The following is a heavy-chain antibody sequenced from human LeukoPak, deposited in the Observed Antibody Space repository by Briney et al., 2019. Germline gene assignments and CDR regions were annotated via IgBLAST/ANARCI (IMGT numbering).Heavy chain of an antibody. CDR1: GFTFGSYG. CDR3: AKDTLSGSYEDWFDP. V-gene: IGHV3-23*01. Sequence: GGSLRLSCAASGFTFGSYGMSWVRQAPGKGLEWVSAISGSGGSTYYADSVKGRFTISRDNSKNTLYLQMNSLRAEDTAVYYCAKDTLSGSYEDWFDPWGQGTLVTVSS. D-gene: IGHD3-10*01. J-gene: IGHJ5*02. CDR2: ISGSGGST.